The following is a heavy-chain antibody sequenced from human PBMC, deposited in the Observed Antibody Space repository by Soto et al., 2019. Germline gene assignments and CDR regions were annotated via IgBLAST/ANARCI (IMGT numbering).Heavy chain of an antibody. CDR3: ASKSSSWATDAFDI. CDR1: GYTFTNYA. D-gene: IGHD6-13*01. J-gene: IGHJ3*02. CDR2: INAGNGNT. Sequence: ASVKVSCKASGYTFTNYAMHWVRQAPGQGLEWMGWINAGNGNTKYSQKFQGRVTITRDTSASTAYMELSSLRSEDTAVYYCASKSSSWATDAFDIWGQGTMVTVSS. V-gene: IGHV1-3*01.